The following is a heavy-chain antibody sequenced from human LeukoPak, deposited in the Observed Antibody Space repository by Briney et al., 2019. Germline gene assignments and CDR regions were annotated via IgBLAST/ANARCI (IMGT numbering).Heavy chain of an antibody. D-gene: IGHD5-18*01. CDR3: AKWDVDSAMDADY. V-gene: IGHV3-30*02. Sequence: GGSLRLSRAASGFTFSSYGMHWVRQAPGKGLEWVAFIRYDGSNKYYADSVKGRFTISRDNSKNTLYLQMNSLRAEDTAVYYCAKWDVDSAMDADYWGQGTLVTVSS. CDR2: IRYDGSNK. CDR1: GFTFSSYG. J-gene: IGHJ4*02.